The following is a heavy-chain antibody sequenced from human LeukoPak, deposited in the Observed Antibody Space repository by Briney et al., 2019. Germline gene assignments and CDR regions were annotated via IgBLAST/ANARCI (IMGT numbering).Heavy chain of an antibody. CDR2: IIPIFGTA. J-gene: IGHJ3*02. V-gene: IGHV1-69*13. Sequence: ASVKVSCKASGGTFSSYAISWVRQAPGQGLEWMGGIIPIFGTANYAQKFQGRVTITADESTSTAYMELSSLRSEDTAVYYCASTIVVVTLDAFDIWGQGTMVTVSS. CDR1: GGTFSSYA. D-gene: IGHD2-21*02. CDR3: ASTIVVVTLDAFDI.